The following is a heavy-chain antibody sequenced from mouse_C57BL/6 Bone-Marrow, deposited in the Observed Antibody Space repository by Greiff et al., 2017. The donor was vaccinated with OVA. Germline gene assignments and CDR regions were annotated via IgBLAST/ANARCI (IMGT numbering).Heavy chain of an antibody. CDR2: IDPSDSYT. Sequence: QVQLQQPGAELVMPGASVKLSCKASGYTFTSYWMHWVKQRPGQGLEWIGEIDPSDSYTNYNQKFKGKSTLTVDKSSSTAYMQLSSLTSEDSAVYDCARYYYGSSYNWYFDVWGTGTTVTVSS. V-gene: IGHV1-69*01. D-gene: IGHD1-1*01. CDR3: ARYYYGSSYNWYFDV. CDR1: GYTFTSYW. J-gene: IGHJ1*03.